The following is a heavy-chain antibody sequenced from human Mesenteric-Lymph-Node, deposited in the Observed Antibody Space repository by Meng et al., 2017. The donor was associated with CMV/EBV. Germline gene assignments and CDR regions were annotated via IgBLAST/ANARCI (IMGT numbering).Heavy chain of an antibody. CDR2: ISGSGGTT. V-gene: IGHV3-23*01. CDR3: AKSKRRAGRYSSMDV. CDR1: GFTFSNFY. Sequence: GEALKISCAASGFTFSNFYMSWVRQAPGKGLEWVSTISGSGGTTYYADSVKGRFTITSDNAKDTVYLQMNSLRAEDTAVYYCAKSKRRAGRYSSMDVWGQGTPVTVSS. J-gene: IGHJ6*02. D-gene: IGHD2-15*01.